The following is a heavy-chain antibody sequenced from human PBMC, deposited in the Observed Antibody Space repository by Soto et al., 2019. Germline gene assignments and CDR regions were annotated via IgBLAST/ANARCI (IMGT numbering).Heavy chain of an antibody. CDR1: GYIFITYG. V-gene: IGHV1-18*01. Sequence: ASVKVSCKASGYIFITYGINWVRQAPGQGLEWMGRISPYNGTTNYAQNLQGRVTMTTDTSTSTAYMELRNLRPNDTAVYYCARDLDGSGSYYTDPWGPGTQVTVSS. CDR3: ARDLDGSGSYYTDP. D-gene: IGHD3-10*01. J-gene: IGHJ5*02. CDR2: ISPYNGTT.